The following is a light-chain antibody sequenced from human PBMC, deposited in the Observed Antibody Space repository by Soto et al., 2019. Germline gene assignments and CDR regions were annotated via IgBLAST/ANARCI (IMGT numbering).Light chain of an antibody. CDR1: DSIDRY. CDR3: HRTYNAPFT. V-gene: IGKV1-39*01. Sequence: IQMTQSPSSLSAFVGDTVTISCRATDSIDRYLNWYQQKPGQAPRVLITAASTLQSGVPSRFSGSGSGTDFTLTINNLQPEDFASYYCHRTYNAPFTFAPGTKVAIK. J-gene: IGKJ3*01. CDR2: AAS.